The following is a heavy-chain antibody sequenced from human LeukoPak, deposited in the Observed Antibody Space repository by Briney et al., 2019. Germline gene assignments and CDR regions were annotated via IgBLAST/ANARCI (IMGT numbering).Heavy chain of an antibody. D-gene: IGHD1-26*01. CDR3: ATLHLFVVGATPDAFDI. J-gene: IGHJ3*02. CDR2: FDPEDGET. CDR1: GYTLTELS. V-gene: IGHV1-24*01. Sequence: ASVKVSCKVSGYTLTELSMHWVRQAPGKGLEWMGGFDPEDGETIYAQKFQGRVTMTEDTSTDTAYMELSSLRSEDTAVYYCATLHLFVVGATPDAFDIWGQGTMVTVSS.